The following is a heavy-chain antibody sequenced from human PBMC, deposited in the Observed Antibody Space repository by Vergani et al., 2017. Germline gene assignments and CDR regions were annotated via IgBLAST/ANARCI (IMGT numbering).Heavy chain of an antibody. D-gene: IGHD2-2*01. CDR2: IIPIFGTA. CDR3: AGGVPIVVVPAAPAMDV. V-gene: IGHV1-69*01. J-gene: IGHJ6*02. Sequence: QVQLVQSGAEVKKPGSSVKVSCKASGGTFSSYAISWVRQAPGQGLEWMGGIIPIFGTANYAQKFQGRVTLTADESTSTAYMERSSLRSEDTAVYYCAGGVPIVVVPAAPAMDVWGQGTTVTVSS. CDR1: GGTFSSYA.